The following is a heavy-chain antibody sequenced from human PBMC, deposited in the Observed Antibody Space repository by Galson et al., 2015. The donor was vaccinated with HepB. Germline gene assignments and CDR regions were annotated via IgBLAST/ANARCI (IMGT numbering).Heavy chain of an antibody. V-gene: IGHV3-21*01. CDR2: IGYRETYK. D-gene: IGHD3-3*01. Sequence: SLRLSCAASGFTFRTSGMTWVRQAPGKGLEWVAVIGYRETYKHYADSVKGRFAISRDNAKNSVYLQMNSLRVEDTAVYYCARDASEWSRGYWGQGTLVAVSS. CDR3: ARDASEWSRGY. J-gene: IGHJ4*02. CDR1: GFTFRTSG.